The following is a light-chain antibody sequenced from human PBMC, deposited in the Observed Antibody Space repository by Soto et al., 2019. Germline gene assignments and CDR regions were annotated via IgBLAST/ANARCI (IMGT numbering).Light chain of an antibody. CDR1: SSDVGGYNY. Sequence: QSVLTQPASVSGSPGQSITISCTGTSSDVGGYNYVSWYQQHPGKATKLMIYDVSNRPSGVSNRFSGSKSGNTASLTISGLQAEDEADCYCSSYTSSSTDYVFGTGTKVTVL. J-gene: IGLJ1*01. CDR2: DVS. CDR3: SSYTSSSTDYV. V-gene: IGLV2-14*01.